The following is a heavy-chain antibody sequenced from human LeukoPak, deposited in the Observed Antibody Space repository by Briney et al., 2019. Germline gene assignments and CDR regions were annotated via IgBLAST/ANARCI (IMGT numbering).Heavy chain of an antibody. J-gene: IGHJ4*02. V-gene: IGHV4-34*01. D-gene: IGHD3-22*01. CDR2: INHSGST. CDR1: GGSFSGYY. Sequence: SETLSLTCAAYGGSFSGYYWSWIRQPPGKGLEWIGEINHSGSTNYNPSLKSRVTISVDTSKNQFSLKLSSVTAADTAVYYCASQTTYYYDSSGYYYYWVFDYWGQGTLVTVSS. CDR3: ASQTTYYYDSSGYYYYWVFDY.